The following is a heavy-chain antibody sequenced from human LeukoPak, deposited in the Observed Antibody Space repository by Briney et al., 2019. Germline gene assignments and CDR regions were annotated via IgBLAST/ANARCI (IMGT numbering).Heavy chain of an antibody. V-gene: IGHV3-48*03. J-gene: IGHJ4*02. D-gene: IGHD3-22*01. CDR1: GFTFSSYE. CDR3: ARYYYDSTYDY. CDR2: ISSSGSTI. Sequence: GESLRLSCAAPGFTFSSYEMNWVRQAPGKGLEWVSYISSSGSTIYYADSVKGRFTISRDNAKNSLYLQMNSLRAEDTAVYYCARYYYDSTYDYWGQGTLVTVSS.